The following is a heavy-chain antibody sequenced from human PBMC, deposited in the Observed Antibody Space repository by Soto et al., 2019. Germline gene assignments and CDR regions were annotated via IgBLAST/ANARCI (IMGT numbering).Heavy chain of an antibody. V-gene: IGHV3-23*01. D-gene: IGHD2-8*01. CDR2: ISGSGGST. Sequence: EVQLLESGGGLVQPGGSLRLSCAASGFTFSSYAMSWVRQAPGKGLEWVSAISGSGGSTYYADSVKGRFTISRDNSKNPLYLQMNSLRAEDTAVYYCAKSPEVVLMVYAHEYYFDYWGQGTLVTVSS. CDR3: AKSPEVVLMVYAHEYYFDY. J-gene: IGHJ4*02. CDR1: GFTFSSYA.